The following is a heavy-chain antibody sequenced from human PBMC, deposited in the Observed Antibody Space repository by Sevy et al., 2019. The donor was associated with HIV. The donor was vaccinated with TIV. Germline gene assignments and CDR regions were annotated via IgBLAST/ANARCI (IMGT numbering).Heavy chain of an antibody. V-gene: IGHV4-31*03. CDR1: GVSITSDGNY. CDR2: IHYSGST. Sequence: SETLSLTCSVSGVSITSDGNYWSWIRQSPGTGLEWIGYIHYSGSTYYNPSVKSRVTISIDTSKSQFSLKLRSVTAADTAVYFCARDLVGFHCDGDCYPAGRFDQWGQGTPVTVSS. D-gene: IGHD2-21*02. CDR3: ARDLVGFHCDGDCYPAGRFDQ. J-gene: IGHJ4*02.